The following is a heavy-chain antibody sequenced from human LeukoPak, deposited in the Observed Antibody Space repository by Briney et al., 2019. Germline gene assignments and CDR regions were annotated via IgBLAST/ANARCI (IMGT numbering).Heavy chain of an antibody. Sequence: PSETLSLTCTVSGGSISSYYWSWIRQPPGKGLEWIAYISDIGSINYNPSLKSRITISLDTSKNQFSLKLSSVTAADTAVYYCAGHHPRNTVDFWGQGTLVTVSS. CDR1: GGSISSYY. J-gene: IGHJ4*02. CDR3: AGHHPRNTVDF. D-gene: IGHD2/OR15-2a*01. V-gene: IGHV4-59*08. CDR2: ISDIGSI.